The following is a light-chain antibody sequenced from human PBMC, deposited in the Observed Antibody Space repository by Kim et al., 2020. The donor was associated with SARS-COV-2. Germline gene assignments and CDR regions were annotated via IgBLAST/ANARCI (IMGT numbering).Light chain of an antibody. CDR1: VTGA. J-gene: IGKJ2*01. Sequence: VTGALAWFQQIPGQSPRALIYGAPPRFPGTPARFTASGSGTEFTLTISSLQSEDFAVYYCQQYKDWPYTFGQGTKLEI. V-gene: IGKV3-15*01. CDR3: QQYKDWPYT. CDR2: GAP.